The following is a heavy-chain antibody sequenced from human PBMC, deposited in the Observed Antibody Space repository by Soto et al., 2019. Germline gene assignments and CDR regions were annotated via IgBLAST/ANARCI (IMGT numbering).Heavy chain of an antibody. CDR2: INHSGST. CDR3: AIKTRHNWFDP. D-gene: IGHD6-6*01. Sequence: PSETLSLTCAVYGGSFSGYYWSWIRQPPGKGLEWIGEINHSGSTNYNPSLKSRVTISVDTSKNQFSLKLSSVTAADTAVYYCAIKTRHNWFDPWGQGTLVTVSS. CDR1: GGSFSGYY. J-gene: IGHJ5*02. V-gene: IGHV4-34*01.